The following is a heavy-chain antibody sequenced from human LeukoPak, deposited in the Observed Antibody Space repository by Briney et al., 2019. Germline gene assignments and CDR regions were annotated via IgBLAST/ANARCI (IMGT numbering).Heavy chain of an antibody. Sequence: AGGSLRLSCAASGFTFSNYWMSWVRQAPGKGLEWVANIKQDRSEKYYVDSVKGRFTISRDNAKNSLYLQMNSLRAEDTAVYYCAKASAMIVVVSKHFDYWGQGTLVTVSS. CDR1: GFTFSNYW. CDR2: IKQDRSEK. CDR3: AKASAMIVVVSKHFDY. V-gene: IGHV3-7*03. J-gene: IGHJ4*02. D-gene: IGHD3-22*01.